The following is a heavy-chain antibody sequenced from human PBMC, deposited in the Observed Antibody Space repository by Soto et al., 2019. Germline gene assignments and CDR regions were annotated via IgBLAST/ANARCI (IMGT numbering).Heavy chain of an antibody. V-gene: IGHV1-18*01. CDR1: GYTFTSYG. Sequence: ASVKVSCKASGYTFTSYGISWVRQAPGQGLEWMGWISAYNGNTNYAQKLQGRVTMTTDTSTSTAYMELRSLRSDDTAVYYCARATITGVRGNYYDSPPPPYYYYYYMDVWGKGTTVTVSS. CDR2: ISAYNGNT. CDR3: ARATITGVRGNYYDSPPPPYYYYYYMDV. D-gene: IGHD3-3*01. J-gene: IGHJ6*03.